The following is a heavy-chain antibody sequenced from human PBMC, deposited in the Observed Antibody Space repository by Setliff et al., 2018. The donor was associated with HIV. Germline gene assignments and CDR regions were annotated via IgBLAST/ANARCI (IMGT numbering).Heavy chain of an antibody. CDR2: IYTSGST. Sequence: SETLSLTCTVSGGSISSYYWSWIRQPAGKGLEWIGRIYTSGSTDYNPSLKSRVIMSIDTSKNQFSLRLNSVTAADTAVYYCARSIYGSGTYPFDIWGQGILVTVSS. CDR1: GGSISSYY. V-gene: IGHV4-4*07. D-gene: IGHD3-10*01. J-gene: IGHJ4*02. CDR3: ARSIYGSGTYPFDI.